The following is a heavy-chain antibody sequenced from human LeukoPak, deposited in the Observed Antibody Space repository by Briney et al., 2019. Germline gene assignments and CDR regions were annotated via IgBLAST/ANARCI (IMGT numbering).Heavy chain of an antibody. J-gene: IGHJ4*02. D-gene: IGHD3-22*01. CDR1: GGSITSGSYY. Sequence: SETLSLTCTVSGGSITSGSYYWSWIRQPAGTGLEWIARIYTSGSTNYNPSLKSRVTISVDTSKNQFSLKLSSVIAADTAVYYCSAEPQDYYDSSGYSDYWGQGSLVTVSS. V-gene: IGHV4-61*02. CDR2: IYTSGST. CDR3: SAEPQDYYDSSGYSDY.